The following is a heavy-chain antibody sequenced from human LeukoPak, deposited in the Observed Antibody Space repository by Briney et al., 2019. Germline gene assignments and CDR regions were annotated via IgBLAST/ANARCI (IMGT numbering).Heavy chain of an antibody. CDR1: GFTFRSYW. J-gene: IGHJ4*02. Sequence: GGSLRLSCVASGFTFRSYWMHWVRQAPGKGLDWVSRINADGRTPSYADSVRGRFTISRDNAKNTLYLQVNSLRAEDTAVYYCARDQLYCSGGYCYFDSWGQGTLVTVSS. D-gene: IGHD2-15*01. CDR3: ARDQLYCSGGYCYFDS. CDR2: INADGRTP. V-gene: IGHV3-74*01.